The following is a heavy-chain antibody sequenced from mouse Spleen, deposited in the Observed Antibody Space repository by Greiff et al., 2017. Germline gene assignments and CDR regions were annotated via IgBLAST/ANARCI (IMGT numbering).Heavy chain of an antibody. J-gene: IGHJ4*01. CDR2: INPSNGYT. D-gene: IGHD2-3*01. V-gene: IGHV1-53*01. Sequence: QVQLQQSGTELVKPGASVKLSCKASGYIFTSFWMHWVSQRPGQGLEWIGNINPSNGYTNYYEKFKSKATLTVDRSSTTAYMQLSSLTSEDSAVYFCARDDGLSGAMDYWGQGTSVTVSS. CDR3: ARDDGLSGAMDY. CDR1: GYIFTSFW.